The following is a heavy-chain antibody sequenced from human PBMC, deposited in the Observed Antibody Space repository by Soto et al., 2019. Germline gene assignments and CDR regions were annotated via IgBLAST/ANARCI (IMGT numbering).Heavy chain of an antibody. CDR1: GGSFSGYY. CDR2: INHSGST. CDR3: ARRPGYSSSWYYYYGMDV. D-gene: IGHD6-13*01. V-gene: IGHV4-34*01. Sequence: SETLSLTCAVYGGSFSGYYWSWIRQPPGKGLEWIGEINHSGSTNYDPSLKSRVTISVDTSKNQFSLKLSSVTAADTAVYYCARRPGYSSSWYYYYGMDVWGQGTTVTVSS. J-gene: IGHJ6*02.